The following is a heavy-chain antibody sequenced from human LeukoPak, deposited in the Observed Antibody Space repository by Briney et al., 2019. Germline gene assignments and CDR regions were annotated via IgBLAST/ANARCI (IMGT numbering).Heavy chain of an antibody. V-gene: IGHV4-39*07. CDR1: GGSISSSSYF. J-gene: IGHJ4*02. D-gene: IGHD6-19*01. Sequence: SETLSLTCTVSGGSISSSSYFWGWIRQPPGKGLEWIGSMYDSGSSFYNPSLKSRVTISVDTSKNQFSLKLSSVTAADTAVYYCARDPHSSGWYPFDYWGQGILVTVSS. CDR3: ARDPHSSGWYPFDY. CDR2: MYDSGSS.